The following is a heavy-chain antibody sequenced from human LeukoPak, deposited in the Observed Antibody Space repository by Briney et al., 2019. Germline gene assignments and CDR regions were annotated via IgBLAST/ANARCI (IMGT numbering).Heavy chain of an antibody. J-gene: IGHJ5*02. CDR1: GGSISSSSYY. CDR2: IYYSGST. CDR3: ARIGSGDYLLRGWFDP. D-gene: IGHD4-17*01. Sequence: PSETLSLTCTVSGGSISSSSYYWGWIRQPPGKGLEWIGSIYYSGSTYYNPSLKSRVTISVDTSKNQFSLKLSSVTAADTAVYYCARIGSGDYLLRGWFDPWGQGTLVTVSS. V-gene: IGHV4-39*01.